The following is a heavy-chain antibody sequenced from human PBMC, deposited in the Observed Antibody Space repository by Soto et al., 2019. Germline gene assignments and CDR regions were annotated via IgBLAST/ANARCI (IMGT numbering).Heavy chain of an antibody. D-gene: IGHD2-21*01. Sequence: QVQLVQSGAEVKKPGSSVKVSCKASGGTFSSYTISWVRQAPGQGLEWMGRIIPILGIANYAQKFQGRVTITADKSTSTAYMELSSLRSEDTAVYYCARDGERVDENYYYYMDVWGKGTTVTVSS. CDR3: ARDGERVDENYYYYMDV. J-gene: IGHJ6*03. CDR1: GGTFSSYT. CDR2: IIPILGIA. V-gene: IGHV1-69*08.